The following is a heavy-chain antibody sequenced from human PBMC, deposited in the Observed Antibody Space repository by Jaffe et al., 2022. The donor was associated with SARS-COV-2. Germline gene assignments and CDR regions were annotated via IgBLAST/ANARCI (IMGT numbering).Heavy chain of an antibody. CDR3: ARDPGWELYFDY. V-gene: IGHV3-30-3*01. Sequence: QVQLVESGGGVVQPGRSLRVSCIASGFTFSNSAMHWVRQAPGKGLEWVAVISNDETNIYYADSVKGRFTISRDNSKNTLYLQMNSLRADDTAVYYCARDPGWELYFDYWGQGTLVTVSS. CDR2: ISNDETNI. D-gene: IGHD1-26*01. CDR1: GFTFSNSA. J-gene: IGHJ4*02.